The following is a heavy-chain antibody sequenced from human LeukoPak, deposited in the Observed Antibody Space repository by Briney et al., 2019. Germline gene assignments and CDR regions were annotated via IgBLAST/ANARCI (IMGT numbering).Heavy chain of an antibody. CDR3: AKDGNWGFYYYYYYMDV. CDR2: IRYDGSNK. Sequence: GGSLRLSXAASGFTFSSYGMHWVRQAPGKGLEWVAFIRYDGSNKYYADSVKGRFTISRDNSKNTLYLQMNSLRAEDTAVYYCAKDGNWGFYYYYYYMDVWGKGTTVTVSS. CDR1: GFTFSSYG. J-gene: IGHJ6*03. V-gene: IGHV3-30*02. D-gene: IGHD7-27*01.